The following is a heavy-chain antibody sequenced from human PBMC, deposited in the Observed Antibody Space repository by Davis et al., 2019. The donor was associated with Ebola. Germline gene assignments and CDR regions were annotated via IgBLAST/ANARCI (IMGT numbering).Heavy chain of an antibody. V-gene: IGHV3-30*18. J-gene: IGHJ5*02. CDR1: GFTFSSYG. D-gene: IGHD6-6*01. CDR2: ISYDGSNK. CDR3: AKSAGGIAARTCLDP. Sequence: GESLKISCAASGFTFSSYGMHWVRQAPGKGLEWVAVISYDGSNKYYADSVKGRFTISRDNSKNTLYLQMNSLRAEDTAVYYCAKSAGGIAARTCLDPWGQGTLVTVSS.